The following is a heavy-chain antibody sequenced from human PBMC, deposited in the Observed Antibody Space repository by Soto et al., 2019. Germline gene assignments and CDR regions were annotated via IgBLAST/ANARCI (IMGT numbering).Heavy chain of an antibody. CDR1: GYTFTSYD. J-gene: IGHJ6*03. CDR3: ARARYCTNGVCYGPLYYYYYMDV. CDR2: MNPNSGNT. D-gene: IGHD2-8*01. Sequence: ASVKVSCKASGYTFTSYDINWVRQATGQGLEWMGWMNPNSGNTGYAQKFQGRVTMTRNTSISTAYMELSSLRSEDTAVYYCARARYCTNGVCYGPLYYYYYMDVWGKGTTVTVSS. V-gene: IGHV1-8*01.